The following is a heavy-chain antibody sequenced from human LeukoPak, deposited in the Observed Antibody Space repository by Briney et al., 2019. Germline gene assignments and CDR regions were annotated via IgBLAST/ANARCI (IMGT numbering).Heavy chain of an antibody. CDR1: GYTFTGYY. J-gene: IGHJ5*02. Sequence: ASVKVSCKASGYTFTGYYMHWVRQAPGQGLEWMGWINPNSGGTNYAQKFQGRVTMTRDTSISTAYMELSRLRSDDTAVYYCASVAGAAAVIQNWFDPWGQGTLVTVSS. V-gene: IGHV1-2*02. CDR2: INPNSGGT. D-gene: IGHD3-16*02. CDR3: ASVAGAAAVIQNWFDP.